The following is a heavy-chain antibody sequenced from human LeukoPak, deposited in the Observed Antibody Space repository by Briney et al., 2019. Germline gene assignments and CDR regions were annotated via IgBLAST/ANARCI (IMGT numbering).Heavy chain of an antibody. CDR3: AHYDRRGWDTFDI. CDR1: GGSISSYY. Sequence: SETLSLTCTVSGGSISSYYWSWIRQSPGKGLECIGYISSSGSTNYNPSLKSRVTISVDTSKNQFSLRLTSVTAADTAVYYCAHYDRRGWDTFDIWGQGTMVTVSS. D-gene: IGHD4-17*01. CDR2: ISSSGST. V-gene: IGHV4-59*01. J-gene: IGHJ3*02.